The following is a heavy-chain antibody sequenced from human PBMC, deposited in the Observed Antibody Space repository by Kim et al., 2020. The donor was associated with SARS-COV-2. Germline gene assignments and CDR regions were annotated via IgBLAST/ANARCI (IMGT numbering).Heavy chain of an antibody. CDR3: ARDSYYYDSSGYYGGAAFDI. CDR1: GFTFSDYY. D-gene: IGHD3-22*01. CDR2: ISSSGSTI. V-gene: IGHV3-11*01. Sequence: GGSLRLSCAASGFTFSDYYMSWIRQAPGKGLEWVSYISSSGSTIYYADSVKGRFTISRDNAKNSLYLQMNSLRAEDTAVYYCARDSYYYDSSGYYGGAAFDIWGQGTMVTVSS. J-gene: IGHJ3*02.